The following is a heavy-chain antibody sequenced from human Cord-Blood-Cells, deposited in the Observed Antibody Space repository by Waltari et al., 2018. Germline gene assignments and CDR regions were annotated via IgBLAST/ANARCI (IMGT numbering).Heavy chain of an antibody. J-gene: IGHJ2*01. CDR1: GYTFTGYY. CDR3: ARDQARNWYFDL. Sequence: QVQLVQSGAEVKKPGASVKVSCKASGYTFTGYYMHWVRQDPGQGLEWMGWINPTSGGTNYAQKFQGWVTMTRDTSISTAYMELSRLRSDDTAVYYCARDQARNWYFDLWGRGTLVTVSS. V-gene: IGHV1-2*04. CDR2: INPTSGGT.